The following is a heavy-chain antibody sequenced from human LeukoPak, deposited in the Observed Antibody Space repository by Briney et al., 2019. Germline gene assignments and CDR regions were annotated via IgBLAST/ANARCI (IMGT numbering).Heavy chain of an antibody. Sequence: GGSLRLSCAASGLTFSSYAMSWVRQAPGKGLEWVSAISGSGGSTYYADSVKGRFTISRDNSKNTLYLQMNSLRAEDTAVYYCAKDGRRYDFWSGSDYWGQGTLVTVSS. D-gene: IGHD3-3*01. CDR3: AKDGRRYDFWSGSDY. V-gene: IGHV3-23*01. J-gene: IGHJ4*02. CDR2: ISGSGGST. CDR1: GLTFSSYA.